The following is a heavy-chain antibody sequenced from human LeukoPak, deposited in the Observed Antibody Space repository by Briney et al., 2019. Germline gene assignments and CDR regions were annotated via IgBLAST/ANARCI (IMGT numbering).Heavy chain of an antibody. D-gene: IGHD5-18*01. CDR3: ARLRASYPDWPFDY. J-gene: IGHJ4*02. Sequence: GASLKISCKGSGSSFTSYWIGWVRQMPRKGLERMGIIYPGDSDTRYSPSFQGQVTISADKSISTAYLQWSSLKASDTAMYYCARLRASYPDWPFDYWGQGTLVTVSS. V-gene: IGHV5-51*01. CDR2: IYPGDSDT. CDR1: GSSFTSYW.